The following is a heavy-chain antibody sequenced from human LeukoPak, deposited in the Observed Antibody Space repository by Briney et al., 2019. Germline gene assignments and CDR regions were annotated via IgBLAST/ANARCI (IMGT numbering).Heavy chain of an antibody. CDR2: INAGNGNT. CDR3: ARGSEQWLVRGAFDI. D-gene: IGHD6-19*01. J-gene: IGHJ3*02. V-gene: IGHV1-3*01. CDR1: GYTFTSYA. Sequence: ASVKVSCKASGYTFTSYAMHWVRQAPGQRLEWMGWINAGNGNTKYSQKFQGRVTITRDTSASTAYMELSSLRSEDTAVNYCARGSEQWLVRGAFDIWGQGTMVTVSS.